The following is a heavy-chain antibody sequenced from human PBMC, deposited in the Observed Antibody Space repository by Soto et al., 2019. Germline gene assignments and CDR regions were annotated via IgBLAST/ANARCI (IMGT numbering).Heavy chain of an antibody. CDR2: LYYTGTT. Sequence: PSETLSLTCRVSGGSIGSSSYYFGWIRQPPGKGLEWIGSLYYTGTTYYNSSLKSRVTISADKSQNQFSLRLSSVTAADTAVYYCGAYCSRTYRYDWFDPWGQGTLVTVSS. J-gene: IGHJ5*02. V-gene: IGHV4-39*01. CDR1: GGSIGSSSYY. CDR3: GAYCSRTYRYDWFDP. D-gene: IGHD2-2*01.